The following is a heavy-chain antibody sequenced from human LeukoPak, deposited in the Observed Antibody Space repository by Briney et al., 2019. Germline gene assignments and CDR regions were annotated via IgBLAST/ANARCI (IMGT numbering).Heavy chain of an antibody. CDR2: ISDSGNT. J-gene: IGHJ6*04. Sequence: SETLSLTCTVSDDSISTSSHYWGWIRQPPGKGLEWIGSISDSGNTYYNPSLKTRVTISVDTSEIQFSLKLTFVTAADTAVYYCARDRAVGYDFWSGYYSDVWGKGTTVIVSS. CDR3: ARDRAVGYDFWSGYYSDV. D-gene: IGHD3/OR15-3a*01. V-gene: IGHV4-39*07. CDR1: DDSISTSSHY.